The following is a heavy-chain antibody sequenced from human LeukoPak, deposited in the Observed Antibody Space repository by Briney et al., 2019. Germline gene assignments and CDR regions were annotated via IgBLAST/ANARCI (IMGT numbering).Heavy chain of an antibody. CDR2: IYPDDSDT. V-gene: IGHV5-51*01. J-gene: IGHJ4*02. D-gene: IGHD4-23*01. CDR1: GYSFSSYW. Sequence: GESLKISCKGSGYSFSSYWIGWVRQMPGKGLEWMGIIYPDDSDTRYRPSFQGQATISADKSISNAYLQWSSLKASDTAMYYCARLRGGILDYWGQGTLVTVSS. CDR3: ARLRGGILDY.